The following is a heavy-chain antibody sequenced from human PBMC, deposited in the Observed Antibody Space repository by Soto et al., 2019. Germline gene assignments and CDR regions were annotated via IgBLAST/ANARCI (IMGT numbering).Heavy chain of an antibody. Sequence: GGSMRLSCAASGFTFSSYGRHWVSQETGKGLEWVAVISYDGSNKYYADSVKGRFTISRDNSKNTLYLQMNSLRAEDTAVYYCARDGGVIVIPISPDYGMDVWGQGTTVTVSS. J-gene: IGHJ6*02. CDR2: ISYDGSNK. CDR1: GFTFSSYG. D-gene: IGHD3-16*02. CDR3: ARDGGVIVIPISPDYGMDV. V-gene: IGHV3-30-3*01.